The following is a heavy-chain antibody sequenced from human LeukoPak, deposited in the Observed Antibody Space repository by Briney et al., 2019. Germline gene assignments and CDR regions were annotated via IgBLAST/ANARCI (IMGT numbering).Heavy chain of an antibody. V-gene: IGHV3-48*02. CDR2: ISRSGSTI. CDR1: GFTVSNNY. Sequence: GGSLRLSCAASGFTVSNNYINWVRQAPGKGLEWVSYISRSGSTIYYADSVKGRFTISRDNAKNSLYLQMNSLRDEDTAVYYCARRDAHDYWGQGTLVTVSS. D-gene: IGHD2-2*01. J-gene: IGHJ4*02. CDR3: ARRDAHDY.